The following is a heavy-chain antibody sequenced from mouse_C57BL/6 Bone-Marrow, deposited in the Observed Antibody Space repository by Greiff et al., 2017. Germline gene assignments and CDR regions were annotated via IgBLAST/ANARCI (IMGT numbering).Heavy chain of an antibody. CDR2: IVPENGDT. J-gene: IGHJ3*01. CDR1: GFNIKDDY. CDR3: TTGGMVTF. V-gene: IGHV14-4*01. Sequence: FQLQQSGAELVRPGASVKLSCPASGFNIKDDYMHWVQQRPEQGLEWIGWIVPENGDTEYASKFQGKATITADTSSNTAYLQLSSLTSEDTAVYYCTTGGMVTFWGQGTLVTVSA. D-gene: IGHD2-2*01.